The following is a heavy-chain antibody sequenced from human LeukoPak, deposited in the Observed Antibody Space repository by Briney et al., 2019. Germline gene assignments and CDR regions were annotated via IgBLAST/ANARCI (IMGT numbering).Heavy chain of an antibody. D-gene: IGHD1-14*01. CDR2: IYWDDDK. CDR3: AHTVGRKYYYGMDV. Sequence: SGPTLVKPTQTLTLTCTLSGFSLSTSGVGVGWIRQPPGKALEWLALIYWDDDKRYSPSLKSRLTITKDISKNQVVLTMTNMDPVDTATYYCAHTVGRKYYYGMDVWGKGTTVIVSS. CDR1: GFSLSTSGVG. J-gene: IGHJ6*04. V-gene: IGHV2-5*02.